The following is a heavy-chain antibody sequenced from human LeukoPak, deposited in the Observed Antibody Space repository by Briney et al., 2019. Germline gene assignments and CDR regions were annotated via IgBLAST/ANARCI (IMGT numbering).Heavy chain of an antibody. D-gene: IGHD2-2*01. V-gene: IGHV4-4*07. Sequence: PSETLSLTCTVSGGSISSYYWSWIRQPAGKGLEWIGRIYASGSTNYNHSLKSRVTMSVDTSKNQFSLKLSSVTAADTAVYYCARGYCSSTSCYPSDYWGQGTLVTVSS. CDR2: IYASGST. J-gene: IGHJ4*02. CDR1: GGSISSYY. CDR3: ARGYCSSTSCYPSDY.